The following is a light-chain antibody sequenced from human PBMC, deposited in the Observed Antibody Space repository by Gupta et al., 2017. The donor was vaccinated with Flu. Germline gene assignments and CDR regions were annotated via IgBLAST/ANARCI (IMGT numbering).Light chain of an antibody. J-gene: IGLJ3*02. CDR1: NSHVGGHDY. Sequence: STISVTWTNSHVGGHDYVAYNQQSPGKAPELMVYEVKSRPAGYTNNFSGPKADNTASLTIAGLQVEDGADYYCSSYTSSNSLGFGGGTKLTVL. CDR3: SSYTSSNSLG. CDR2: EVK. V-gene: IGLV2-14*01.